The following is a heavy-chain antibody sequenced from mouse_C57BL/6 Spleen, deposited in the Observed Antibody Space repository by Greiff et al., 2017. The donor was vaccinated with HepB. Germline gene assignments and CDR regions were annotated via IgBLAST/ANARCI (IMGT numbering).Heavy chain of an antibody. CDR2: IYPGDGDT. D-gene: IGHD1-1*01. Sequence: QVQLQQSGAELVKPGASVKISCKASGYAFSSYWMNWVKQRPGKGLEWIGQIYPGDGDTNYNGKFKGKATLTADKSSSTAYMQLSSLTSEDSAVYFCARCPLYYDGSGGFAYWGQGTLVTVSA. J-gene: IGHJ3*01. CDR3: ARCPLYYDGSGGFAY. V-gene: IGHV1-80*01. CDR1: GYAFSSYW.